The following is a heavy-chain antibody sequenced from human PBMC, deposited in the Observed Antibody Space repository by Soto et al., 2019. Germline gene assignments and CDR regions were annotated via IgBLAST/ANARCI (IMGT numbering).Heavy chain of an antibody. D-gene: IGHD3-10*01. CDR3: MRPAPRGRHYFYFGMDV. Sequence: GGSLRLSCAASGFTFSSYAMSWVRQSPGKGLEWVSGISSSGGSTYYADSVKGRFTISRDNSKNTLFLRMNRPRVEDTAVYYCMRPAPRGRHYFYFGMDVWGQGTTVTVSS. J-gene: IGHJ6*02. CDR1: GFTFSSYA. CDR2: ISSSGGST. V-gene: IGHV3-23*01.